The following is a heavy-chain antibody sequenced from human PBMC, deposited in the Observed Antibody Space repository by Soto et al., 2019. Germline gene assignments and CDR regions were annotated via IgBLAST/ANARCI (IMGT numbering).Heavy chain of an antibody. CDR2: IYKSTTT. D-gene: IGHD2-15*01. V-gene: IGHV4-30-4*01. J-gene: IGHJ5*01. CDR3: ARGRYCLTGRCFPNWFDS. Sequence: ASETLSLTCSVSGDSISTVDYFWAWIRQPPGQALEYIGYIYKSTTTYYNPSFESRVAISLDTSKSQFSLTVTSVTAADTAVYFCARGRYCLTGRCFPNWFDSWGQGTLVTVSS. CDR1: GDSISTVDYF.